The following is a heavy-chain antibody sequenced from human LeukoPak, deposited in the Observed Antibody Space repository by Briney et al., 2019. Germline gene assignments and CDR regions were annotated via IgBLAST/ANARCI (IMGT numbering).Heavy chain of an antibody. Sequence: KSSETLSLTCAVSGGSISSSNWWSWVRQPPGKGLEWIGEIYHSGSTNYNPSLKSRVTISVDKSKNQFSLKLSSVTAADTAVYYCARVGDVSGVSWFDPWGQGTLVTVSS. D-gene: IGHD3-16*01. V-gene: IGHV4-4*02. CDR2: IYHSGST. CDR1: GGSISSSNW. CDR3: ARVGDVSGVSWFDP. J-gene: IGHJ5*02.